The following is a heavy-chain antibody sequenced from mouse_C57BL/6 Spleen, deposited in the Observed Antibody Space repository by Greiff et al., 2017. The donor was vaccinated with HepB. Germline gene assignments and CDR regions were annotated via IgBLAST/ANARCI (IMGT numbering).Heavy chain of an antibody. D-gene: IGHD2-14*01. CDR2: INPSTGGT. CDR1: GYSFTGYY. CDR3: AREIGLDY. J-gene: IGHJ4*01. V-gene: IGHV1-42*01. Sequence: VQLQQSGPELVKPGASVKISCKASGYSFTGYYMNWVKQSPEKSLEWIGEINPSTGGTTYNQKFKAKATLTVDKSSSTAYMQLKSLTSEDSAVYYCAREIGLDYWGQGTSVTVSS.